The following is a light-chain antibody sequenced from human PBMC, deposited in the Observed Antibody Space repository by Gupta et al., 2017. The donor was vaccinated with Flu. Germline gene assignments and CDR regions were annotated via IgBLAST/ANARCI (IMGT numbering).Light chain of an antibody. J-gene: IGLJ2*01. CDR1: SSDVGGYNY. Sequence: QSALTQPASVSGSPGQSITISCTGTSSDVGGYNYVSWYQQHPGKAPKLMIYEVSNRPSGVSNRFSGSKSGNTASLTISGLQAEDEADYYCRSYTSSSKGVFGGGTKLTVL. V-gene: IGLV2-14*01. CDR3: RSYTSSSKGV. CDR2: EVS.